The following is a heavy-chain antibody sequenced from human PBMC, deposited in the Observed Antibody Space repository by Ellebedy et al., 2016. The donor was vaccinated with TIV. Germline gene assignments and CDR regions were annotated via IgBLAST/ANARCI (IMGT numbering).Heavy chain of an antibody. D-gene: IGHD2-15*01. Sequence: ASVKVSXXASAGTFRSYAISWVRQPPGQGLEWMGGIITVFGTPNYAQKFQDRVTITADDSTRTAYMELRSLRSDDTAVYFCARSVVVAAIQYYYYAMDAWGQGTTVTVSS. V-gene: IGHV1-69*13. CDR2: IITVFGTP. CDR1: AGTFRSYA. J-gene: IGHJ6*02. CDR3: ARSVVVAAIQYYYYAMDA.